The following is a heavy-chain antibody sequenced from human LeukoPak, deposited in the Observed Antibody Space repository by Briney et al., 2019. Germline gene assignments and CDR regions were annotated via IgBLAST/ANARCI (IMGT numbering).Heavy chain of an antibody. Sequence: ASVKVSCKASGYTFTSYGISWVRQAPGQGLEWMGWISACNGNTNYAQKLQGRVTMTTDTSTSTAYMELRSLRSDDTAVYYCARGSTKARYSSSPFDYWGQGTLVTVSS. D-gene: IGHD6-13*01. V-gene: IGHV1-18*01. CDR3: ARGSTKARYSSSPFDY. CDR1: GYTFTSYG. CDR2: ISACNGNT. J-gene: IGHJ4*02.